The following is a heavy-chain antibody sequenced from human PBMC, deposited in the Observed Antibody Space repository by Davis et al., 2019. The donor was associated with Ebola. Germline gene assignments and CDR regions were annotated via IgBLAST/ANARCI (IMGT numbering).Heavy chain of an antibody. CDR1: GGSISSYY. D-gene: IGHD6-19*01. Sequence: GSLRLSCTVSGGSISSYYWSWIRQPPGKGLEWIGYIYSSGNTNNNPSLKSRVTISVDTSKNQFSLKLRSVTAADTAIYYCAGAGYSSGWNFDYWGQGALVTVSS. J-gene: IGHJ4*02. CDR2: IYSSGNT. V-gene: IGHV4-59*01. CDR3: AGAGYSSGWNFDY.